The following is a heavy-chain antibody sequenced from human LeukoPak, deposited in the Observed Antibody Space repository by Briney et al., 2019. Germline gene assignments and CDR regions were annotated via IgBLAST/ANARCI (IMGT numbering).Heavy chain of an antibody. D-gene: IGHD2-15*01. J-gene: IGHJ6*03. CDR2: IYYSGST. V-gene: IGHV4-59*08. Sequence: SETLSLTCTVSCGSISSYYWSWIRQPPGKGLEWIGYIYYSGSTNYNPSLKSRVTISVDTSKNQFSLKLSSVTAADTAVYYCARLNCSGGSCYPYYNFYYMDVWGKGTTVTVSS. CDR1: CGSISSYY. CDR3: ARLNCSGGSCYPYYNFYYMDV.